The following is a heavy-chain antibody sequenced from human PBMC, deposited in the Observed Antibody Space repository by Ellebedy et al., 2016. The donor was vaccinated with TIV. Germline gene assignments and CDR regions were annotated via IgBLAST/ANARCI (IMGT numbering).Heavy chain of an antibody. D-gene: IGHD1-26*01. J-gene: IGHJ4*02. V-gene: IGHV1-18*01. CDR1: GYTCTSYG. CDR3: ARVSGSYYKSSSSAYFDY. Sequence: AASVKVSCKASGYTCTSYGINWVRQAPGQGLEWMGWISAYNGNTNYAQNLQGRVTMTTDTSTSTAFMDLRSLRSDDTAVYYCARVSGSYYKSSSSAYFDYWGQGTLVTVSS. CDR2: ISAYNGNT.